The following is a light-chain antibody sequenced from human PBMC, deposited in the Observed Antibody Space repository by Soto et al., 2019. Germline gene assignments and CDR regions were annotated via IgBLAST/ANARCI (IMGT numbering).Light chain of an antibody. CDR1: QSISSW. CDR2: KAS. Sequence: DIQMTQSPSTLSASVVDRFTITCRASQSISSWLAWYQPKPGKAPKLLIYKASSLESGVPSRFSGSGSGTEFTLTISSLQPDDFATYYCQQYYLYPRTFGQGTKVDIK. V-gene: IGKV1-5*03. CDR3: QQYYLYPRT. J-gene: IGKJ1*01.